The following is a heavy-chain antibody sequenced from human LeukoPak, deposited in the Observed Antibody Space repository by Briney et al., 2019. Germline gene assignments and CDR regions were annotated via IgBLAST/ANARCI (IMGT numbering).Heavy chain of an antibody. CDR3: ARGFWLNYYDSSGYYYDY. CDR1: GGSISSRSYY. D-gene: IGHD3-22*01. J-gene: IGHJ4*02. V-gene: IGHV4-39*07. CDR2: INHSGST. Sequence: PSETLSLTCTVSGGSISSRSYYWGWIRQPPGKGLEWIGEINHSGSTNYNPSLKSRVTISVDTSRNQFSLKMSSVTAADTAVYYCARGFWLNYYDSSGYYYDYWGEGTLVTVSS.